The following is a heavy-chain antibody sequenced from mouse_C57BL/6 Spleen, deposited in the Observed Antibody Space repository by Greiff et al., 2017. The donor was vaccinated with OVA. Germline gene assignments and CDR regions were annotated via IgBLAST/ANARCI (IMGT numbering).Heavy chain of an antibody. D-gene: IGHD4-1*01. J-gene: IGHJ2*01. CDR1: GYTFTSYW. Sequence: VQLQQPGAELVRPGSSVKLSCKASGYTFTSYWMHWVKQRPIQGLEWIGNIDPSDSETHYNQKFKDKATLTVDKSSSTAYMQLSSLTSEDSAVYYCAREVRTGYFDYWGQGTTLTVSS. CDR2: IDPSDSET. V-gene: IGHV1-52*01. CDR3: AREVRTGYFDY.